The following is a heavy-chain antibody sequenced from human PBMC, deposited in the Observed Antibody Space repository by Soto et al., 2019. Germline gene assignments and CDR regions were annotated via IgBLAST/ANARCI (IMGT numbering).Heavy chain of an antibody. CDR3: VRNGYYSLDV. CDR2: VYHSGAT. D-gene: IGHD3-22*01. J-gene: IGHJ6*02. Sequence: QVQLQESGPGLVRPSGTLSLTCAVSGDSIIGTGWWSWVRQSPGKGLDWIGEVYHSGATNYNPSIKSRVTISVDTSRNQFSLNLGSVTAADTAVYYCVRNGYYSLDVWGQGTTVTVSS. CDR1: GDSIIGTGW. V-gene: IGHV4-4*02.